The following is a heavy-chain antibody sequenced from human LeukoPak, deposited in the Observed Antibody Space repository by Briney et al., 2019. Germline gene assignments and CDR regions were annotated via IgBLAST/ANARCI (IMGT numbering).Heavy chain of an antibody. Sequence: GGSLRLSCAASGFTFSSYAMTWVRQAPGKGLEWVAVISYDGSNRFYADSVKGRFTISRDNSKNTLYLQMNSLRADDTAVYYCARGALTVNFDYWGQGTLVTVSS. CDR1: GFTFSSYA. D-gene: IGHD2-21*02. J-gene: IGHJ4*02. CDR2: ISYDGSNR. CDR3: ARGALTVNFDY. V-gene: IGHV3-30-3*01.